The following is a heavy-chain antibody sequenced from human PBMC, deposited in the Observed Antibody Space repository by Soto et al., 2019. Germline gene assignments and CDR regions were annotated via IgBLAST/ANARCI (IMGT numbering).Heavy chain of an antibody. CDR2: IWYDGSNK. CDR1: GFTFSSYG. CDR3: ARDRTIFGVVTPYYFDY. D-gene: IGHD3-3*01. J-gene: IGHJ4*02. V-gene: IGHV3-33*01. Sequence: GGSLRLSCAASGFTFSSYGMHWVRQAPGKGLEWVAVIWYDGSNKYYADSVKGRFTISRDNSKNTLYLQMNRLRAEDTAVYYCARDRTIFGVVTPYYFDYWGQGTLVTVSS.